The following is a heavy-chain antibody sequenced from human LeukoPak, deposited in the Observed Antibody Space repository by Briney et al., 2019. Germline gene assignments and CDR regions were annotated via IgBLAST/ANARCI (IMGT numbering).Heavy chain of an antibody. CDR3: ANRGIYGYFNY. J-gene: IGHJ4*02. CDR2: MSYSGTT. Sequence: PSETLSLTCTVTGGSINDNNYYWGWVRQPPGKGLEWIGSMSYSGTTWYNPSLKSRVIISADTSKNQFSLRLTSVTASDTAVYYCANRGIYGYFNYWGQGTQVTVSS. V-gene: IGHV4-39*01. CDR1: GGSINDNNYY. D-gene: IGHD3-10*01.